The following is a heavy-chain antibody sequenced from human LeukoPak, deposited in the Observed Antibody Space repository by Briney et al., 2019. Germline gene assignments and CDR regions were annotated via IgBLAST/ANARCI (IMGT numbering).Heavy chain of an antibody. CDR3: ARAPSGYSVDF. CDR1: GFTFSSYE. D-gene: IGHD3-3*01. V-gene: IGHV3-48*03. CDR2: ISSSGSSI. Sequence: GGSLRLSCASSGFTFSSYEMKWVRQAPGKGLECVSYISSSGSSIYYADTVKGRFTISRDNAKNSLYLQMNSLRAEDTAVYYCARAPSGYSVDFWGQGTLVTVSS. J-gene: IGHJ4*02.